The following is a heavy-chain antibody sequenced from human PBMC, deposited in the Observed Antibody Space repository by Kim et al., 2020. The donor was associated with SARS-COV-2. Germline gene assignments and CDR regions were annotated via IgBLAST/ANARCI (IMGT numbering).Heavy chain of an antibody. D-gene: IGHD5-18*01. V-gene: IGHV3-30*07. J-gene: IGHJ6*02. CDR3: ARDRDGYSYGSSGMDV. Sequence: VKGRFTITRDNSRNTVYLQMNSLRAEDTAVYYCARDRDGYSYGSSGMDVWGQGTTVTVSS.